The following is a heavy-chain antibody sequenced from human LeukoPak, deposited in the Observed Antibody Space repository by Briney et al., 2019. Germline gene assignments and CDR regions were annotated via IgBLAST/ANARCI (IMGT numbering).Heavy chain of an antibody. CDR1: GFTFSSTW. V-gene: IGHV3-21*01. Sequence: GGSLRLSCAASGFTFSSTWMSWVRQAPGKGLEWVSSISSSSSYIYYADSVKGRFTISRDNAKNSLYLQMNSLRAEDTAVYYCARDEQGLWFDYWGQGTLVTVSS. D-gene: IGHD5-18*01. CDR2: ISSSSSYI. J-gene: IGHJ4*02. CDR3: ARDEQGLWFDY.